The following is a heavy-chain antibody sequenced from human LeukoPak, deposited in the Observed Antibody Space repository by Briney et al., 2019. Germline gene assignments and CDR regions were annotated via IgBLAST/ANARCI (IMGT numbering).Heavy chain of an antibody. V-gene: IGHV3-33*01. Sequence: GGSLRLSCAASGFIFSTYGMHWVRQAPGKGLKWVAVVWYDGSKKHYADSVKGRFTISRDNSKNTLYLQMNSLRAEDTAVYYCAREGALPGLRKFEYWGQGTLVTVSS. D-gene: IGHD2-21*02. CDR1: GFIFSTYG. J-gene: IGHJ4*02. CDR2: VWYDGSKK. CDR3: AREGALPGLRKFEY.